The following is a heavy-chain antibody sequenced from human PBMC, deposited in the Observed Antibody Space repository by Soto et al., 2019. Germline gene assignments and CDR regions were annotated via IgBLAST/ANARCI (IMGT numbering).Heavy chain of an antibody. CDR2: ISGSGGST. Sequence: EVQLLESGGGLVQPGGSLRLSCAASGFTFSSYAMSWVRQAPGKGLEWVSAISGSGGSTYYADSVKGRFTISRDNSKNTLYLQMNSLRAEDTAVYYCIGEDFWSGYYLYWGQGTLVTVSS. CDR3: IGEDFWSGYYLY. V-gene: IGHV3-23*01. J-gene: IGHJ4*02. D-gene: IGHD3-3*01. CDR1: GFTFSSYA.